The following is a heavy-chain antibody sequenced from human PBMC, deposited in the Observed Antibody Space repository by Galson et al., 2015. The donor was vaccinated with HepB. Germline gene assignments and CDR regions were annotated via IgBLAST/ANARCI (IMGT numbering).Heavy chain of an antibody. J-gene: IGHJ6*02. CDR3: ARRISLVRGIITKPDYYYGMDV. Sequence: LRLSCAASEFTFSSYWMNWVRQAPGKGLEWVANINPDGSEKYYVASLKGRFTISRDNAKNSLYLQMDSLRAEDTAVYYCARRISLVRGIITKPDYYYGMDVWGQGTTVTVAS. D-gene: IGHD3-10*01. V-gene: IGHV3-7*03. CDR1: EFTFSSYW. CDR2: INPDGSEK.